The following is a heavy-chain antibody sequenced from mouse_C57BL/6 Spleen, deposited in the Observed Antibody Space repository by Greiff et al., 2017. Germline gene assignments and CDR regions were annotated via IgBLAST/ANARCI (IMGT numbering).Heavy chain of an antibody. D-gene: IGHD1-1*01. J-gene: IGHJ1*03. V-gene: IGHV1-72*01. CDR3: ARRGYYGSSSYWYFDV. CDR2: IDPNSGGT. Sequence: VQLQQPGAELVKPGASVKLSCKASGYTFPSYWMHWVKQRPGRGLEWIGRIDPNSGGTKYNEKFKSKATLTVDKPSSTAYMQLSSLTSEDSAVYYCARRGYYGSSSYWYFDVWGTGTTVTVSS. CDR1: GYTFPSYW.